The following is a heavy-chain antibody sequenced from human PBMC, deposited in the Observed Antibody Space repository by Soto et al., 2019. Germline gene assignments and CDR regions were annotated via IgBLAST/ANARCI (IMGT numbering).Heavy chain of an antibody. CDR1: GFTFSSYS. CDR3: ARDYVRTQSNNWFDP. CDR2: ISSSSSYI. V-gene: IGHV3-21*01. J-gene: IGHJ5*02. D-gene: IGHD3-16*01. Sequence: GGSLRLSYAASGFTFSSYSMNWVRQAPGKGLEWVSSISSSSSYIYYADSVKGRFTISRDNAKNSLYLQMNSLRAEDTAVYYCARDYVRTQSNNWFDPWGQGTLVTVSS.